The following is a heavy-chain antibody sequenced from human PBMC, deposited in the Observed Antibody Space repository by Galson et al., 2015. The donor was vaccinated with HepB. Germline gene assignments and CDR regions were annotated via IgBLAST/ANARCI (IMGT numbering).Heavy chain of an antibody. Sequence: TLSLTCTVSGGSISSGDYYWSWIRQPPGKGLEWIGYIYYSGSTYYNPSLKSRVTISVDTSKNQFSLKLSSVTAADTAVYYCARDNRDSSSLSRAEAFDIWGQGTMVTVSS. CDR1: GGSISSGDYY. CDR3: ARDNRDSSSLSRAEAFDI. V-gene: IGHV4-30-4*01. CDR2: IYYSGST. D-gene: IGHD6-6*01. J-gene: IGHJ3*02.